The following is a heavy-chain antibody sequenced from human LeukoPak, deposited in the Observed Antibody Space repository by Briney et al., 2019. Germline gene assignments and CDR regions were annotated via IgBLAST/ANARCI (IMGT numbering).Heavy chain of an antibody. CDR2: VFSGGNT. CDR3: ARVGSDDYDASGYYFFDY. V-gene: IGHV4-39*07. CDR1: GGSISGRGYY. Sequence: PSETLSLTCTVSGGSISGRGYYWGWLRQPPGEGLEWIGNVFSGGNTYYNPSLKSRVTISVDTSKNQFSLKLTSTTAADTAVYFCARVGSDDYDASGYYFFDYWGEGTLITVSS. J-gene: IGHJ4*02. D-gene: IGHD3-22*01.